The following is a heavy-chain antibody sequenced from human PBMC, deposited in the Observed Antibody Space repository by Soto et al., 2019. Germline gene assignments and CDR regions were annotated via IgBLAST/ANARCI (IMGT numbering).Heavy chain of an antibody. CDR2: IHPGDSDV. CDR3: AGFRWGSGWRHFDY. D-gene: IGHD6-19*01. V-gene: IGHV5-51*01. CDR1: GYTFTSLW. Sequence: GESLKISCKSSGYTFTSLWIGWVRQMPGKGLEWMGIIHPGDSDVRYSPSFQGQVTISVDKSISTAYLQWSTLKASDTAIYYCAGFRWGSGWRHFDYWGQGALVTVSS. J-gene: IGHJ4*02.